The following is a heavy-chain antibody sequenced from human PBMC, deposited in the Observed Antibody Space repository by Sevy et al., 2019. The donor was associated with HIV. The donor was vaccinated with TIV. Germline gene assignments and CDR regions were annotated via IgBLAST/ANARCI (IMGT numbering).Heavy chain of an antibody. CDR1: GGSITSLY. CDR3: AGETAGGRGYS. Sequence: SETLSLTCTVSGGSITSLYWNWIRQPPGKGLEWIANIYYNGHINYNPSLKSRVTLSLDTSKNQFSLRLSSVTAADKAMYYCAGETAGGRGYSWGQGTLVTVSS. CDR2: IYYNGHI. V-gene: IGHV4-59*11. J-gene: IGHJ4*02. D-gene: IGHD2-21*02.